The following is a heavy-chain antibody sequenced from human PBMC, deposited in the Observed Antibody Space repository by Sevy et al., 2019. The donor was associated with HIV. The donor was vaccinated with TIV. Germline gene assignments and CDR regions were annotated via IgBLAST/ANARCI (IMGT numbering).Heavy chain of an antibody. CDR1: GYTFTGYY. V-gene: IGHV1-2*02. CDR2: INPNSGGT. Sequence: ASVKVSCKASGYTFTGYYMHWVRQAPGQGLEWMGWINPNSGGTNYAQKFQGRVTMTRDTSISTAYMELSRLRSDDTAVYYCARGPLGDIGYGDYGGHDYWGQGTLVTVSS. D-gene: IGHD4-17*01. J-gene: IGHJ4*02. CDR3: ARGPLGDIGYGDYGGHDY.